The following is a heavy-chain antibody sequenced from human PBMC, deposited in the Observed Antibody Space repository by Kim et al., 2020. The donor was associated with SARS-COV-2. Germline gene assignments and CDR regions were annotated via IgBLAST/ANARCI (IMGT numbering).Heavy chain of an antibody. J-gene: IGHJ4*02. CDR3: ASGSYYFDY. V-gene: IGHV4-59*01. CDR1: GGSISSYY. CDR2: IYYSGST. Sequence: SETLSLTCTVSGGSISSYYWSWIRQPPGKGLEWIGYIYYSGSTNYNPSLKSRVTISVDTSKNQFSLKLSSVTAADTAVYYCASGSYYFDYWGQGTLVTVSS. D-gene: IGHD1-26*01.